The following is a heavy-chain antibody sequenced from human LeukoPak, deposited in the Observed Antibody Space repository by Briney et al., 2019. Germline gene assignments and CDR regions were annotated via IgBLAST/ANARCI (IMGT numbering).Heavy chain of an antibody. CDR1: GFTFSSYG. D-gene: IGHD5-18*01. Sequence: PGRSLRLSCAASGFTFSSYGMHWVRQAPVKGLEWVAVISYDGSNKYYADSVKGRFTISRDNSKNTLYLQMNSLRAEDTAVYYYAKTEDTVIVTGPDYWGQGTLVTVSS. CDR2: ISYDGSNK. J-gene: IGHJ4*02. V-gene: IGHV3-30*18. CDR3: AKTEDTVIVTGPDY.